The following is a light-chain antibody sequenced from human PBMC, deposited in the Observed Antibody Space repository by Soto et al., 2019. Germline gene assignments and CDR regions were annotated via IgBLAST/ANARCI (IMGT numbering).Light chain of an antibody. Sequence: EIVLTQSPATLSLSPGDRATLSCRASQSVSRSYLAWYQQKPGQAPRLLIYGASSRATGIPDRFSGSGSGTDFTLTISRLEPEDFAVYYCQQYRSSPPLTFGGGTKV. J-gene: IGKJ4*01. V-gene: IGKV3-20*01. CDR2: GAS. CDR3: QQYRSSPPLT. CDR1: QSVSRSY.